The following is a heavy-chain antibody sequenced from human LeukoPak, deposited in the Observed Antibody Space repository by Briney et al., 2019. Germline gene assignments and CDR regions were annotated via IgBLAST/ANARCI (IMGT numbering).Heavy chain of an antibody. Sequence: GGSLRLSCAASGFTFRSYGMHWVRQAPGKGLEWVAVIWYDGSNKYYADSVKGRFTISRDNSKNTLHLQMNSLRAEDTAVYYCASQPSAVAGNYWGQGTLVTVSS. CDR3: ASQPSAVAGNY. D-gene: IGHD6-19*01. CDR1: GFTFRSYG. CDR2: IWYDGSNK. V-gene: IGHV3-33*01. J-gene: IGHJ4*02.